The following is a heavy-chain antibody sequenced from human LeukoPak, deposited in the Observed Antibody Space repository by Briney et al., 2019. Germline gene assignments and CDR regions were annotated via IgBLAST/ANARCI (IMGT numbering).Heavy chain of an antibody. V-gene: IGHV4-34*01. Sequence: SETLSLTCADYGGAFSGYYWSWIRQPPGKGPEWIGEINHSGSTNYNPSLKSRVTISVVTSENQLSLKLSSVTAADTAVYYCARYTAAGRADFDYWGQGTLVTVSS. J-gene: IGHJ4*02. CDR2: INHSGST. CDR3: ARYTAAGRADFDY. D-gene: IGHD6-13*01. CDR1: GGAFSGYY.